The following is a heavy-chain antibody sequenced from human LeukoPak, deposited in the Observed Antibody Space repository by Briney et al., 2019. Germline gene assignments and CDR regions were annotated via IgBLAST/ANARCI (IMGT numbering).Heavy chain of an antibody. CDR1: GGSISSSSYY. CDR2: IYYSGST. V-gene: IGHV4-39*02. Sequence: SETLSLTCTVSGGSISSSSYYWGWIRQPPGKGLEWIGSIYYSGSTFYNPSLKSRVIISVDTSKNLFSLRLTSVTAADTAVYYCARGTLDYYDSSGYSNVPLYYFDYWGQGTLVAVSS. D-gene: IGHD3-22*01. J-gene: IGHJ4*02. CDR3: ARGTLDYYDSSGYSNVPLYYFDY.